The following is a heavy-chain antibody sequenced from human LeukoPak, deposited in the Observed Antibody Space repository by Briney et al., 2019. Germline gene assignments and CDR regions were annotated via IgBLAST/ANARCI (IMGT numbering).Heavy chain of an antibody. D-gene: IGHD2-15*01. Sequence: ASVKVSCKASGGTFSSYAISWVRQAPGQGLEWMGGIIPIFGTANYAQKFQGRVTITADESTSTAYMELSSLRSEDTAVYYCARDLLPFSFRHAFDIWGQGTMVTVSS. J-gene: IGHJ3*02. CDR2: IIPIFGTA. CDR3: ARDLLPFSFRHAFDI. CDR1: GGTFSSYA. V-gene: IGHV1-69*13.